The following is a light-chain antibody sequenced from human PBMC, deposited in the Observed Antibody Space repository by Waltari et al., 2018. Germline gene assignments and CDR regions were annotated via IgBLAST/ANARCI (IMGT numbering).Light chain of an antibody. V-gene: IGLV2-23*02. CDR3: CSYAGNSIWV. CDR1: RRDFGTYKF. CDR2: EVT. Sequence: QPALTQPASVSGSPGQSIPLPCTGLRRDFGTYKFVSWYQQHPGEAPNLIISEVTKRPSGISSRFSGSMSGNTASLTISGLQPEDEAHYHCCSYAGNSIWVFGGGTKLTVL. J-gene: IGLJ3*02.